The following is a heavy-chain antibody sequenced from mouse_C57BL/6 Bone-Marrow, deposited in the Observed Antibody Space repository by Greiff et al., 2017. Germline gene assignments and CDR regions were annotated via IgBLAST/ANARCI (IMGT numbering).Heavy chain of an antibody. J-gene: IGHJ2*01. Sequence: VQLQQSGAELARPGASVKMSCKASGYTFTSYTMHWVKQRPGQGLEWIGYINPSSGYTKYNQKFKDKATLTADKSSSTAYIQLRSLTSKDSAVYYWARVNYGDYDYWGQGTTLTVSS. CDR1: GYTFTSYT. V-gene: IGHV1-4*01. CDR2: INPSSGYT. D-gene: IGHD2-13*01. CDR3: ARVNYGDYDY.